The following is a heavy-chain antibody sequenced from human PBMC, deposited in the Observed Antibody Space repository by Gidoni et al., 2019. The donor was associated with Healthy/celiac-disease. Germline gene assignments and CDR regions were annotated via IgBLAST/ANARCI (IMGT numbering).Heavy chain of an antibody. J-gene: IGHJ4*02. CDR1: GGSFSGYY. Sequence: QVQLQQWGAGLLKPSETLSLTCAVSGGSFSGYYWSWIRQPPGKGLEWIGEINHSGSTNYNPSLKSRVTISVDTSKNQFSLKLSSVTAADTAVYYCARVPGLWLRGAFDYWGQGTLVTVSS. CDR3: ARVPGLWLRGAFDY. D-gene: IGHD5-18*01. CDR2: INHSGST. V-gene: IGHV4-34*01.